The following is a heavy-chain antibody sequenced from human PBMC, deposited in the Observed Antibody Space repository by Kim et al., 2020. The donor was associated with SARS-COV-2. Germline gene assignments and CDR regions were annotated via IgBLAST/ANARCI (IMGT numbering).Heavy chain of an antibody. CDR2: THSGGST. V-gene: IGHV4-39*01. CDR1: GVSVSSSGDY. CDR3: ARQPRKNWVDA. J-gene: IGHJ5*02. Sequence: SETLSLTCSVSGVSVSSSGDYWGWIRQPPGKGLEWIGTTHSGGSTYYNSSLQSRVTISVDTSKSQFSLKLTSVTAADTAVYYCARQPRKNWVDAWGQGTL.